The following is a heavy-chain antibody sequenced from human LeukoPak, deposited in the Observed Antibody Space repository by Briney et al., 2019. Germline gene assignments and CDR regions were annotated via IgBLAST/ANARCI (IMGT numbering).Heavy chain of an antibody. CDR1: GGSISSSSYY. CDR2: IYYSGST. Sequence: PSETLSLTCTVSGGSISSSSYYWGWIRQPPGKGLEWIGSIYYSGSTYYNPSLKSRVTISVDTSKNQFSLKLSSVTAADTAVYYCARGGGYYDFWSGYFNNWFDPWGQGTLVTVSS. V-gene: IGHV4-39*01. CDR3: ARGGGYYDFWSGYFNNWFDP. J-gene: IGHJ5*02. D-gene: IGHD3-3*01.